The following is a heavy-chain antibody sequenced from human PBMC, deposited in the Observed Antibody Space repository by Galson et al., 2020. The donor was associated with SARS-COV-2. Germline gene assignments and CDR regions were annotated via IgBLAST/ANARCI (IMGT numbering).Heavy chain of an antibody. Sequence: ASVKVSCKASGYPFTTYGVSWVRQAPGQGLEWMGWISVYNGNTNYEQKFQGGVTMTTDTSTSTSYLELRSLRFDDTAVYYCGRDLRDYYDSSAIDFWGQGTLVTVSS. D-gene: IGHD3-22*01. V-gene: IGHV1-18*01. CDR1: GYPFTTYG. J-gene: IGHJ4*02. CDR3: GRDLRDYYDSSAIDF. CDR2: ISVYNGNT.